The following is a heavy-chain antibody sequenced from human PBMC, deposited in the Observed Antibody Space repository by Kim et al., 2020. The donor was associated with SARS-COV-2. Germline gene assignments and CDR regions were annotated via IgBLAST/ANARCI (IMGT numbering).Heavy chain of an antibody. V-gene: IGHV1-3*01. D-gene: IGHD3-22*01. J-gene: IGHJ3*02. Sequence: QKFQGRVTITRDTTESTAYMELSSIGSEDTAVYYCARTTYDSSGLDAFDIWGQGTMVTVSS. CDR3: ARTTYDSSGLDAFDI.